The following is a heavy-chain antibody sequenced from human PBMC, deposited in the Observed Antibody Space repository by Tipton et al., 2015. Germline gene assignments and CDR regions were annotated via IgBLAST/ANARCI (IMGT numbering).Heavy chain of an antibody. V-gene: IGHV3-11*01. CDR2: ISSSGSFT. CDR3: ARVFGFGELLRRYFDY. Sequence: SLRLSCAASGFTFSNYAMSWIRQAPGKGLEWVSYISSSGSFTYYGGSVKGRFTISRDNAKNSLYLQMDSLRAEDTAVYYCARVFGFGELLRRYFDYWGQGTLVTVSS. CDR1: GFTFSNYA. D-gene: IGHD3-10*01. J-gene: IGHJ4*02.